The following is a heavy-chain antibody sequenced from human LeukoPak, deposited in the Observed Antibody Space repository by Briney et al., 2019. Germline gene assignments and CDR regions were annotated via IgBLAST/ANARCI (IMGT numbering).Heavy chain of an antibody. D-gene: IGHD3-22*01. Sequence: GGSLRLSCAASGFTFSSYAMSWVRQAPGKGLEWVSAISGSGGSTYYADSVKGRFTISRDNSKNTLYLQMNSLRAEDTAVHYCAKDKVESSGYSDYWGQGTLVTVSS. CDR2: ISGSGGST. J-gene: IGHJ4*02. CDR1: GFTFSSYA. CDR3: AKDKVESSGYSDY. V-gene: IGHV3-23*01.